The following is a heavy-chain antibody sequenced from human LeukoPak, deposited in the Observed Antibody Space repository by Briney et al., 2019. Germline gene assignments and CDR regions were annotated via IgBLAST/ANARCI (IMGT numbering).Heavy chain of an antibody. CDR2: VKEDESEK. D-gene: IGHD2-2*02. J-gene: IGHJ4*03. CDR1: GFSFSAYW. CDR3: GRDYSYLDC. V-gene: IGHV3-7*04. Sequence: GGSLRLSCAVSGFSFSAYWMTWVRQAPGKGLEWLASVKEDESEKNQVHTVKGRFTISRDNAENSLFLQLSSLSAEDTAVYYCGRDYSYLDCWGQGDLVTVSS.